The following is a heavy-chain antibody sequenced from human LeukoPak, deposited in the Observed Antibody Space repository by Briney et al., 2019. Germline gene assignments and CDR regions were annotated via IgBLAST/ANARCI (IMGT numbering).Heavy chain of an antibody. CDR3: ATPRSGYRGYDRYY. V-gene: IGHV1-69*04. D-gene: IGHD5-12*01. Sequence: SVKVSCKASGGTFSNYAISWVRQAPGQGLECMGRIIPILGLVNYAQKFQGRVTITADKSTSTAYMELSSLRSEDTAVYYCATPRSGYRGYDRYYWGQGTLVTVSS. CDR1: GGTFSNYA. J-gene: IGHJ4*02. CDR2: IIPILGLV.